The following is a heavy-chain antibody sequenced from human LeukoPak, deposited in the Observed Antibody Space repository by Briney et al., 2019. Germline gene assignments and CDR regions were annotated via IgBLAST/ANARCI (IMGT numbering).Heavy chain of an antibody. J-gene: IGHJ5*02. D-gene: IGHD1-26*01. CDR2: MNPYNDNA. CDR1: GYTFTSYD. CDR3: ARGLGAGATNWFDP. Sequence: ASVKVSCKASGYTFTSYDINWVRQATGQGLEWMGWMNPYNDNAGYAQKFQGRVTMTRNTSISTAYMELSSLRSDDTAVYYCARGLGAGATNWFDPWGQGTLVTVSS. V-gene: IGHV1-8*02.